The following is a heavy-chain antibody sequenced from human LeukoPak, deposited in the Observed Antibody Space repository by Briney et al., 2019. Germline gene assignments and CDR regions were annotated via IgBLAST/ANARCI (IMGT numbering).Heavy chain of an antibody. CDR2: IYYSGST. Sequence: PSQTLSLTCTVSGGSISSGDYYWSWIRQPPGKGPEWIGYIYYSGSTYYNPSLKSRVTISVDTSKNQFSLKLSSVTAADTAVYYCARYCPGAGDAFDIWGQGTMVTVSS. D-gene: IGHD1-26*01. V-gene: IGHV4-30-4*01. CDR1: GGSISSGDYY. J-gene: IGHJ3*02. CDR3: ARYCPGAGDAFDI.